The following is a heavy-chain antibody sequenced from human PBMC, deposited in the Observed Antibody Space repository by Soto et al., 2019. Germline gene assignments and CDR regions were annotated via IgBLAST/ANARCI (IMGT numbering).Heavy chain of an antibody. Sequence: GGSLRLSCAAFGLTFSSSSMNWVRQAPGRGLEWVSAISGSAGSTAYADSVKGQVTISADKSISTAYLQWSSLKASDTAMYYCASSNYDFWSGPGYLRYWGQGTLVTVSS. CDR1: GLTFSSSS. J-gene: IGHJ4*02. V-gene: IGHV3-23*01. CDR2: ISGSAGST. CDR3: ASSNYDFWSGPGYLRY. D-gene: IGHD3-3*01.